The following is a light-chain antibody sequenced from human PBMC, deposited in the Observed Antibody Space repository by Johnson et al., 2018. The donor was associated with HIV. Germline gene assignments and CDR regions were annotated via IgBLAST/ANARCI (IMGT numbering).Light chain of an antibody. CDR3: GTWDSSLRNGF. CDR2: DNH. V-gene: IGLV1-51*01. J-gene: IGLJ1*01. Sequence: HSVLTQPPSVSAAPGQKVNISCSGSSSNIGNNYVSWYQQLPGTAPKVLIYDNHKRPSGIPDRFSGSKSGTSATLGITRLQTGDEADYYCGTWDSSLRNGFFGTGTKVTVL. CDR1: SSNIGNNY.